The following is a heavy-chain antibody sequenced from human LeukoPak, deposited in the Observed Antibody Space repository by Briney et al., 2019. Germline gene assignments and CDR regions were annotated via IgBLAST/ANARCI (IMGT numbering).Heavy chain of an antibody. J-gene: IGHJ4*02. CDR3: ASGRWSPEAVFDY. CDR2: INHSGST. V-gene: IGHV4-34*01. CDR1: GGSFSGYY. D-gene: IGHD3-3*01. Sequence: PSETLSLTCAVYGGSFSGYYWSWIRQPPGKGLEWIGEINHSGSTNYNPSLKSRVTISVDTSKNQFSLKLSSVTAADTAVYYCASGRWSPEAVFDYWGQGTLVTVSS.